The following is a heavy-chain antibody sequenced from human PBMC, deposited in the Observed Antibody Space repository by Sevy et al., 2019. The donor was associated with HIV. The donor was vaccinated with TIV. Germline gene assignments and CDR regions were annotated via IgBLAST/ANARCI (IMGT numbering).Heavy chain of an antibody. Sequence: GGSLRLSCAASGFTFSSYGMQWVRQAPGKGLEWVAFIRYDGSYKYYADSVKGRFTISRDNSKNTLHLQMNSLRAEDTAVYYCAKDGGWYDSSDMDLWGKGTTVTVSS. D-gene: IGHD3-22*01. J-gene: IGHJ6*03. V-gene: IGHV3-30*02. CDR2: IRYDGSYK. CDR1: GFTFSSYG. CDR3: AKDGGWYDSSDMDL.